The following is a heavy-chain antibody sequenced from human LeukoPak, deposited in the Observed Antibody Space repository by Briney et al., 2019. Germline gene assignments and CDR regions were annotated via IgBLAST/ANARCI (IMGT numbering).Heavy chain of an antibody. V-gene: IGHV4-34*01. CDR1: GGSFSGYY. CDR2: INHSGST. Sequence: SETLSLTCAVYGGSFSGYYRSWIRQPPGKGLEWIGEINHSGSTNYNPSLKSRVTISVDTSKNQFSLKLSSVTAADTAVYYCARTGDAFDIWGQGTMVTVSS. CDR3: ARTGDAFDI. J-gene: IGHJ3*02.